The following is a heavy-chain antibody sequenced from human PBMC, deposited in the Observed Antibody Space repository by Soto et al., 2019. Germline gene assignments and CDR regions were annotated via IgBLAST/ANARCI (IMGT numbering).Heavy chain of an antibody. J-gene: IGHJ4*02. CDR3: ARGSGWGALDY. V-gene: IGHV4-34*01. Sequence: QVQLQQWGAGLLKPSETLSLTCAVYGGSFSGYYWSWIRQPPGKGLEWFGEINHSGSTNYNPSLKSRVTISVDTSKNQFSLKLSSVTAADTAVYYCARGSGWGALDYWGQGTLVTVSS. CDR2: INHSGST. D-gene: IGHD6-19*01. CDR1: GGSFSGYY.